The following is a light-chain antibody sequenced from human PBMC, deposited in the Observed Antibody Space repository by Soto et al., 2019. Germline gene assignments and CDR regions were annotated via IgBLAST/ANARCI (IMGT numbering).Light chain of an antibody. CDR3: QQYGNSPTMYT. CDR1: QSVSSDY. J-gene: IGKJ2*01. V-gene: IGKV3-20*01. Sequence: EIVLTQSPGTLSLSPGERATLSCRASQSVSSDYLAWYQQKPGQAPRLLIYGTSSRASGIPDRFSGSGSGTDLTLTISRLEPEDFAVYYCQQYGNSPTMYTFGQGTKLEIK. CDR2: GTS.